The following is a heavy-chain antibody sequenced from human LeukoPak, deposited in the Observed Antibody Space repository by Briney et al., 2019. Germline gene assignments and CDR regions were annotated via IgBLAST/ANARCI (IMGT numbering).Heavy chain of an antibody. J-gene: IGHJ1*01. D-gene: IGHD3/OR15-3a*01. CDR1: GYTFTSYD. V-gene: IGHV1-8*01. CDR3: ARGPARTAEYFQH. Sequence: GASVKVSCKASGYTFTSYDINWVRQATGQGLEWMGWMNPNSGNTGYAQKFQGRVTMTRNTSISTDYMALSGLRSEATAVYYCARGPARTAEYFQHWGQGTLVTVSS. CDR2: MNPNSGNT.